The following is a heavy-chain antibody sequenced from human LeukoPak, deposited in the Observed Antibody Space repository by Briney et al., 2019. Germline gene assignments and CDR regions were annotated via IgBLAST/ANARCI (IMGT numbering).Heavy chain of an antibody. D-gene: IGHD4-17*01. V-gene: IGHV3-23*01. CDR2: ISGSGGNT. CDR1: GFTFISYA. CDR3: ASWATVTTNDY. Sequence: PGASLRLSSAASGFTFISYAMCWVRQAPGKGREWVSSISGSGGNTFYADSVRGRFTISRDNAKNSLYLQMNSLRAEDTAVYYCASWATVTTNDYWGQGTLVTVSS. J-gene: IGHJ4*02.